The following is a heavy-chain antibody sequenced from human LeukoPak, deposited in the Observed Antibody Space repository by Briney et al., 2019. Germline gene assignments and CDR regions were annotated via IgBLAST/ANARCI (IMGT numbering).Heavy chain of an antibody. CDR3: ARITMIKAAFDI. J-gene: IGHJ3*02. CDR1: GYTFTSYA. V-gene: IGHV1-3*01. CDR2: INAGNGNT. Sequence: ASVKVSCKASGYTFTSYAMHWVRQAPGQRLEWMGWINAGNGNTKYSQKFRGRVTTTRDTSASTAYMELSSLRSEDTAVYYCARITMIKAAFDIWGQGTMVTVSS. D-gene: IGHD3-22*01.